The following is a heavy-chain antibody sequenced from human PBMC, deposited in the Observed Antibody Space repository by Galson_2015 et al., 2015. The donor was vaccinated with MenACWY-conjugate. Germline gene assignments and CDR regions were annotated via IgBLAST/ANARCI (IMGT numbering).Heavy chain of an antibody. J-gene: IGHJ4*02. CDR3: ARDPGCSSTSCYYYFDY. CDR2: IKQDGSAK. CDR1: GVTFSSYW. D-gene: IGHD2-2*01. Sequence: SLRLSCAPYGVTFSSYWMSWVRQAPGKGREWGANIKQDGSAKYYLDSVKSRFTIPRDNAMHSLYLHMNSLRVVDTAVYYCARDPGCSSTSCYYYFDYWGQGTLVTVSS. V-gene: IGHV3-7*01.